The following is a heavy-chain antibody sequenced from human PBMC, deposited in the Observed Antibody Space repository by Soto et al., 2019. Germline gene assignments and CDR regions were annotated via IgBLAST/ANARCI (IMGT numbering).Heavy chain of an antibody. CDR1: GFTFSSYA. Sequence: PGGSLRLSCAASGFTFSSYAMHWVRQAPGKGLEWVAVISYDGSNKYYADSVKGRFTISRDNSKNTLYLQMNSLRAEDTAVYYCASLVVTPTSRPIDYWGQGTXVTVSS. V-gene: IGHV3-30-3*01. J-gene: IGHJ4*02. CDR2: ISYDGSNK. CDR3: ASLVVTPTSRPIDY. D-gene: IGHD2-21*02.